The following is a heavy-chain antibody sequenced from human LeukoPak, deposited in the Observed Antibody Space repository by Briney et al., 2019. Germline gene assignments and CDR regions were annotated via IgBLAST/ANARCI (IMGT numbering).Heavy chain of an antibody. J-gene: IGHJ4*02. CDR2: ISWNSGSI. V-gene: IGHV3-9*01. CDR3: AKDRGVAGTCLDY. D-gene: IGHD6-19*01. Sequence: GGSLRLSCAASGFTFDDYAMHWVRQAPGKGLEWVSGISWNSGSIGYADSVKGRFTISRDNAKNSLYLQMNSLRAEDTALYYCAKDRGVAGTCLDYWGQGTLVTVSS. CDR1: GFTFDDYA.